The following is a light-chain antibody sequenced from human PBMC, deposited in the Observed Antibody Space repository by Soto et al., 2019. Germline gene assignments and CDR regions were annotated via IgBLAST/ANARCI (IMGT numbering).Light chain of an antibody. V-gene: IGKV3D-20*02. CDR1: QSVSSSY. CDR3: QQRSNWPPGIT. J-gene: IGKJ5*01. CDR2: DAS. Sequence: DIVMTQSPATLSVSPGERATLSCRASQSVSSSYLAWYQQKPGQAPRLLIYDASNRATGIPARFSGSGSGTDFTLTISSLEPEDFAVYYCQQRSNWPPGITFGQGTRLEIK.